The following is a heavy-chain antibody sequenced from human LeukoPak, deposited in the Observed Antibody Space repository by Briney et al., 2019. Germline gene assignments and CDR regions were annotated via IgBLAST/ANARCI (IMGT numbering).Heavy chain of an antibody. V-gene: IGHV4-59*01. CDR1: GGSINSSY. CDR3: ARLTSGRSWYYFDY. J-gene: IGHJ4*02. Sequence: SETLSLTCTVSGGSINSSYWSWIRRPPGKGLEYIGYIYSSGSTNYSPSLKSRLTVSVDTSKNQFSLKLRSVTAADTAVYYCARLTSGRSWYYFDYWGQGTLVTVSS. CDR2: IYSSGST. D-gene: IGHD1-26*01.